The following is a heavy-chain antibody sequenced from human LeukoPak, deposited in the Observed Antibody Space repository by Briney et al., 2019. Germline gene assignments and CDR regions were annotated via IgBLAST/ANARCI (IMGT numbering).Heavy chain of an antibody. V-gene: IGHV1-69*04. CDR1: GGTFSSYA. J-gene: IGHJ6*02. CDR2: IIPILGIA. Sequence: SVKVSCKASGGTFSSYAISWVRQAPGQGLEWMGRIIPILGIANYAQKFQGRVTITADKSTSTAYMELSSLRSEDTAVYYCARDHCSANSCYEDYYNGVDVWGQGTTVTVSS. D-gene: IGHD2-2*01. CDR3: ARDHCSANSCYEDYYNGVDV.